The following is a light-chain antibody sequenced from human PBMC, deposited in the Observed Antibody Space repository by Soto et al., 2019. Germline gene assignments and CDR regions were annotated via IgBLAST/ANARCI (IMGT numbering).Light chain of an antibody. J-gene: IGLJ3*02. Sequence: QLVLTQSPSASDSLGASVKLTCTLSSGHSSYAIAWHQQQPEKGPRYLMKLNSDGSHSQGDGIPDRFSGSSSGAERYLTISSLQSEDEADYYCQTWGTGPWVFGGGTKLTVL. CDR3: QTWGTGPWV. CDR2: LNSDGSH. V-gene: IGLV4-69*01. CDR1: SGHSSYA.